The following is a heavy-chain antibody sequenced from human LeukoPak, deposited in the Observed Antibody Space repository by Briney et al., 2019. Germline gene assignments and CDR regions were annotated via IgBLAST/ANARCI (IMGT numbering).Heavy chain of an antibody. V-gene: IGHV4-4*07. CDR1: GGSISSYY. CDR2: FYTGGST. Sequence: PSETLSLTCTVSGGSISSYYWNWIRQSAGRGLEWIGRFYTGGSTNYNPSLKSRVTMSVDTSKNQFSLKLSSVTAADTAVYYCARGITIFGVVTMRWFDPWGQGTLVTVSS. J-gene: IGHJ5*02. CDR3: ARGITIFGVVTMRWFDP. D-gene: IGHD3-3*01.